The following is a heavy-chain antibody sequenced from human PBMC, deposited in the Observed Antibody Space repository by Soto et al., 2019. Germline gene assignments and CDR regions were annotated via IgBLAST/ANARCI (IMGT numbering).Heavy chain of an antibody. V-gene: IGHV1-69*01. CDR3: ARALERHNYYYGMDV. CDR2: IVPILGTS. J-gene: IGHJ6*02. D-gene: IGHD1-1*01. Sequence: QVPLVQSGAEVKKPGSSVKVSCKASGGTFTSYAVVWVRQAPGQGLEWMGGIVPILGTSKYAQRFQGRVSLTADGSWSTVYMELSSLRYDDTAIYYCARALERHNYYYGMDVWGQGTTVTVSS. CDR1: GGTFTSYA.